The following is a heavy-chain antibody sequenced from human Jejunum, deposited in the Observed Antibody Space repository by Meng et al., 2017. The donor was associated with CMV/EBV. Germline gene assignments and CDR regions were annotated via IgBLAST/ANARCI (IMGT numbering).Heavy chain of an antibody. CDR2: ISSGASII. CDR3: VRGTGVNAEYFHH. J-gene: IGHJ1*01. V-gene: IGHV3-11*01. D-gene: IGHD1-14*01. Sequence: AASGFPFRDSSMAWVRQAPGGGLQWVSYISSGASIIYYADSVQGRFTISRDNAKNSLYLHIDSLRAEDTAVYFCVRGTGVNAEYFHHWGLGTLVTVSS. CDR1: GFPFRDSS.